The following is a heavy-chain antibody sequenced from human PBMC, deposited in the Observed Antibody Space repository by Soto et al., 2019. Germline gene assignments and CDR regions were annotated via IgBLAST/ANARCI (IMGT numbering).Heavy chain of an antibody. CDR3: ARDDGYSGYIYY. CDR2: IIPIFGTA. CDR1: GGTFSSYA. Sequence: SVKVSCKASGGTFSSYAISWVRQAPGQGLEWMGGIIPIFGTANYAQKFQGRVTITADESTSTAYMELSSLRSEDTAVYYCARDDGYSGYIYYWGQGTLVTVSS. V-gene: IGHV1-69*13. D-gene: IGHD5-12*01. J-gene: IGHJ4*02.